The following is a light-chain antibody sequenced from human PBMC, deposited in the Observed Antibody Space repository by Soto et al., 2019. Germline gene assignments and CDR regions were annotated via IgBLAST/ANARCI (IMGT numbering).Light chain of an antibody. CDR2: DAS. CDR1: RSISNY. J-gene: IGKJ5*01. CDR3: QQCAFRPPIT. Sequence: EVVLTQSPATLSLSPGERATLSCRASRSISNYLAWYQQKPGQAPRLLIYDASNRAAGIPARFSGSGSGTDFTLTISSLEPEDFALYYCQQCAFRPPITFGQGTRLEIK. V-gene: IGKV3-11*01.